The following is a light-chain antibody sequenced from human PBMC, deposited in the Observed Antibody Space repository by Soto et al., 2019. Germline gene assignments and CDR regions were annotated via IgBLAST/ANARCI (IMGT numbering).Light chain of an antibody. J-gene: IGLJ3*02. Sequence: QSALTQPRSVSGSPGQSVTISCTGTSSDVGAYNYVSWYQHHPGKAPKVMIYDVSERPSGVPDRFSGSTSDNKASLTISGLQVEDEADYYCCSFAGSYSWVFGGGTKLTVL. CDR3: CSFAGSYSWV. V-gene: IGLV2-11*01. CDR1: SSDVGAYNY. CDR2: DVS.